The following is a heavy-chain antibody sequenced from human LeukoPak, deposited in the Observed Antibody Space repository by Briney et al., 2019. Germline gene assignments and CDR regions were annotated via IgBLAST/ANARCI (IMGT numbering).Heavy chain of an antibody. D-gene: IGHD3-22*01. J-gene: IGHJ4*02. CDR1: GFTFDDYA. V-gene: IGHV3-9*01. Sequence: GRSLRLSCAASGFTFDDYAMHWVRQAPGKGLEWVSGISWNSGSIGYADSVKGRFTISRDNAKNSLYLQMNSLRAEDTALYYCAKDTEKYYYDSSDYYDYWGQGTLVTVSS. CDR3: AKDTEKYYYDSSDYYDY. CDR2: ISWNSGSI.